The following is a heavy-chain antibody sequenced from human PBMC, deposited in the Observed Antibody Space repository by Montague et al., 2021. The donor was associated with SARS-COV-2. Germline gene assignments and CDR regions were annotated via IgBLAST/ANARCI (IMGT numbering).Heavy chain of an antibody. CDR3: ASGVYDYSNYVNWFDP. CDR2: IGTAGDT. J-gene: IGHJ5*02. D-gene: IGHD4-11*01. Sequence: SLRLSCAASGFTFSSYDMHWVRQATGKGLEWVSAIGTAGDTYYPGSVKGRFTISRENAKNSMYLQMNSLRAGDTAVYYCASGVYDYSNYVNWFDPWGQGTLVTVSP. V-gene: IGHV3-13*04. CDR1: GFTFSSYD.